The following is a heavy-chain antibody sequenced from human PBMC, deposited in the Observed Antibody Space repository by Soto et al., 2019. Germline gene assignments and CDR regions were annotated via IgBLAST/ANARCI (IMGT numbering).Heavy chain of an antibody. D-gene: IGHD3-16*01. Sequence: GGSLRLSCAASGFTVSTKYMSWVRQAPGKGLGWVSVIYSGGSTFYADSVRGRFTISRDNSKNTVNLQMNSLRAEDTAVDYCARDPWAADYWGQGTLVTVSS. CDR3: ARDPWAADY. CDR2: IYSGGST. V-gene: IGHV3-66*01. CDR1: GFTVSTKY. J-gene: IGHJ4*02.